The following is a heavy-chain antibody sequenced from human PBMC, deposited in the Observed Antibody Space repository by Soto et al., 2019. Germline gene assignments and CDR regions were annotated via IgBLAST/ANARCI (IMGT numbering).Heavy chain of an antibody. Sequence: PSETLSLTCTVSGGSISSGDYYWSWIRQPPGKGLEWIGYIYYSGSTYYNPSLKSRVTISVDTSKNQFSLKLSSVTAADTAVYYCARGAFTIFGVVTVNEIDYWGQGTLVTVSS. J-gene: IGHJ4*02. CDR1: GGSISSGDYY. CDR3: ARGAFTIFGVVTVNEIDY. V-gene: IGHV4-30-4*01. D-gene: IGHD3-3*01. CDR2: IYYSGST.